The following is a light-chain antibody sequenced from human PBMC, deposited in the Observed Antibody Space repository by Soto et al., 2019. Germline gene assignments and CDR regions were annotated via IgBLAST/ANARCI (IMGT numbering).Light chain of an antibody. Sequence: EIVLTQSPATLSLSPGDRATLSCRASQSVSSYLAWYQQKPGQAPRLLIHDASIRDTGIPARFSGSGSGTDFTLTISSLEPEDFATYYCQQRTYWWTFGQGTKVEI. CDR1: QSVSSY. V-gene: IGKV3-11*01. CDR3: QQRTYWWT. J-gene: IGKJ1*01. CDR2: DAS.